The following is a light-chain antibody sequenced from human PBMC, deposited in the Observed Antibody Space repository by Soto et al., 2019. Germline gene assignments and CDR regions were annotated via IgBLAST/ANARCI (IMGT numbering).Light chain of an antibody. CDR3: QQYGSSSLFT. CDR2: GAS. Sequence: EIVLTQSPGTLSLSPGKRATLSCRASQSVSSSYLAWYQQKPGQAPRLLIYGASSRATGIPDRFSGSGSGTDFTLTISRLEPEDFAVYYCQQYGSSSLFTFGPGTKVDIK. CDR1: QSVSSSY. J-gene: IGKJ3*01. V-gene: IGKV3-20*01.